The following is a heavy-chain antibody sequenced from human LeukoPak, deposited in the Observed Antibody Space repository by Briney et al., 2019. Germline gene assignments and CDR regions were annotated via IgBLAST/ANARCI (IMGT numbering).Heavy chain of an antibody. CDR2: IYTGGST. Sequence: GGSRRLSCAASGFTVSSKYMSCVRQAPGKGLEWVSVIYTGGSTYYADSVKGRFTISRDNSKNTLSLHMNSLRVEDTAVYFGARGWSGPLPDVWGQGTTVTVSS. D-gene: IGHD3-3*01. CDR3: ARGWSGPLPDV. J-gene: IGHJ6*02. V-gene: IGHV3-66*01. CDR1: GFTVSSKY.